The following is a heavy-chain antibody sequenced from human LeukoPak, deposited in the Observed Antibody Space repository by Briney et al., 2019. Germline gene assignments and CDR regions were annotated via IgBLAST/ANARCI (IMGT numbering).Heavy chain of an antibody. CDR1: GFTVSSNY. J-gene: IGHJ2*01. V-gene: IGHV3-53*01. D-gene: IGHD2-2*01. CDR3: ARGHLEIPAPAFYRAGYFDL. Sequence: PGGSLRLSCAASGFTVSSNYMSWVRQAPGKGLEWVSMIYTGGSTYYADSVKGRFTIPRDNSKNTVYLQLSSLGAEDTAVYWCARGHLEIPAPAFYRAGYFDLWGRGTLVTVSS. CDR2: IYTGGST.